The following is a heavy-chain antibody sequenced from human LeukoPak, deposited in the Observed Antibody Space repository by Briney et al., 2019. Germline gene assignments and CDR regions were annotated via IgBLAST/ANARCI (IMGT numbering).Heavy chain of an antibody. CDR3: AKGGNCPWYFDL. V-gene: IGHV3-30*02. D-gene: IGHD4-23*01. CDR1: GFTFSSYG. J-gene: IGHJ2*01. Sequence: GGSLRLSCAASGFTFSSYGMHCVRQAPGKGLEWVAFIRYDGSNKYYADSVKGRFTISRDNSKNTLYLQMNSLRAEDTAVYYCAKGGNCPWYFDLWGRGTLVTVSS. CDR2: IRYDGSNK.